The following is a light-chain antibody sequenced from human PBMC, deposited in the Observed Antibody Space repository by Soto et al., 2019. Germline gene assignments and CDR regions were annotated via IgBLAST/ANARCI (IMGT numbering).Light chain of an antibody. J-gene: IGLJ1*01. Sequence: QSVLTQPASVSGSPGQSVTISCTGPRSDIGDSNFISWYQHSPAQGPRLLIYEVNNRPSGVSKRFSGSKAGNTASLTISGLLDDDEADYFCASFRSGTILVFGSGTKVTVL. CDR1: RSDIGDSNF. V-gene: IGLV2-14*01. CDR2: EVN. CDR3: ASFRSGTILV.